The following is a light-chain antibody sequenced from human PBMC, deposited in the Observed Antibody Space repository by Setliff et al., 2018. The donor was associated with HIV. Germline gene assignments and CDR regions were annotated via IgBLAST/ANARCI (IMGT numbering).Light chain of an antibody. J-gene: IGLJ1*01. V-gene: IGLV2-11*01. CDR3: CSYAHHSYV. Sequence: QSALTQPRSVSGSPGQSVTISCTGTSSDVGRYNYVSWYQHHPGKAPKLIIYDVTKRPSGVPDRFSGSKSGNTASLTISGLQAEDEADYYCCSYAHHSYVFGTGTKVTVL. CDR1: SSDVGRYNY. CDR2: DVT.